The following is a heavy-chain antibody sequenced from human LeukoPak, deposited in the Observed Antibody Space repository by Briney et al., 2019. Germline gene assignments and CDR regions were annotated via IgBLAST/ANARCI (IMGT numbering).Heavy chain of an antibody. J-gene: IGHJ4*02. Sequence: SETLSLTCTVSGGSISSGGYYWSWIRQHPGKGLEWIGYIYYSGSTYYNPSLKSRVTISVDTSKNQFSLKLSSVTAGDTAVYYCARGLSVAGTDYWGQGTLVTVSS. D-gene: IGHD6-19*01. V-gene: IGHV4-31*03. CDR2: IYYSGST. CDR1: GGSISSGGYY. CDR3: ARGLSVAGTDY.